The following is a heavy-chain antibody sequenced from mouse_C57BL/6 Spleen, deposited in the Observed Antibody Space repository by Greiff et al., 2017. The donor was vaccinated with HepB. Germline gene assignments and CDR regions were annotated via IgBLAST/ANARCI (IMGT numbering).Heavy chain of an antibody. CDR3: AILLTRGYAMDY. CDR2: IDPSDSYT. V-gene: IGHV1-50*01. D-gene: IGHD1-1*01. J-gene: IGHJ4*01. CDR1: GYTFTSYW. Sequence: QVQLQQPGAELVKPGASVKLSCKASGYTFTSYWMQWVKQRPGQGLEWIGEIDPSDSYTNYNQKFKGKATLTVDTSSSTAYMQLSSLTSAGSAVYFCAILLTRGYAMDYWGQGTSVTVSS.